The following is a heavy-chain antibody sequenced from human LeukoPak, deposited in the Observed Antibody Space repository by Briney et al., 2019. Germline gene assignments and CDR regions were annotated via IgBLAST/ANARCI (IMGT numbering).Heavy chain of an antibody. D-gene: IGHD2-21*01. V-gene: IGHV4-38-2*02. J-gene: IGHJ6*03. Sequence: SETLSLTCSVSGYSLSRGYYWAWMRQPPGKGLEWIATMFQTRNIYYNSSLKSRVTISVDTSKNQFSLKLSSVTAADTAVYYCARHISSPDYYYYYYMDVWGKGTTVTISS. CDR1: GYSLSRGYY. CDR2: MFQTRNI. CDR3: ARHISSPDYYYYYYMDV.